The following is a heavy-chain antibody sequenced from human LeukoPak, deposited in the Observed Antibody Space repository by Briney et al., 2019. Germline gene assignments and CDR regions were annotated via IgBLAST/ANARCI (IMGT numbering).Heavy chain of an antibody. CDR3: AKDVLEYSSRWYFFDY. CDR2: ISYDERNK. D-gene: IGHD6-13*01. Sequence: GRSLRLSCAASGFPFNSYVMHWGRQAPGKGVEWVAGISYDERNKYYADSVKGRFTISRDNSRNTLYLQMNSLRGEDTAVYYCAKDVLEYSSRWYFFDYWGQGTLVTVSS. V-gene: IGHV3-30*18. CDR1: GFPFNSYV. J-gene: IGHJ4*02.